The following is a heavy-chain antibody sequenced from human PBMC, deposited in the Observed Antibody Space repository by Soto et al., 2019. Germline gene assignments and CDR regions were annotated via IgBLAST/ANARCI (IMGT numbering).Heavy chain of an antibody. CDR3: ATKQLGYCTNGVCYGFDY. Sequence: SVKVSCKASGGTFSSYAISWVRQAPGQGLEWMGGIIPIFGTANYAQKFQGRVTITADESTSTAYMELSSLRSEDTAVYYCATKQLGYCTNGVCYGFDYWGQGTLVTVSS. V-gene: IGHV1-69*13. CDR1: GGTFSSYA. J-gene: IGHJ4*02. D-gene: IGHD2-8*01. CDR2: IIPIFGTA.